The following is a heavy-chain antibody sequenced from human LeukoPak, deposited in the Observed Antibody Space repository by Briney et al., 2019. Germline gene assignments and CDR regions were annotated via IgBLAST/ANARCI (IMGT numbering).Heavy chain of an antibody. Sequence: GESLRLSYAVSGITFRSYAMSWVRQAPGKGLEWVSGISGSGDIIYYADSIKGRFTVSRDNSKNTLHLQMNSLRAEDTALYYCAKDDIAVAGYFDSWGQGTLVTVSS. J-gene: IGHJ4*02. D-gene: IGHD6-19*01. CDR3: AKDDIAVAGYFDS. V-gene: IGHV3-23*01. CDR1: GITFRSYA. CDR2: ISGSGDII.